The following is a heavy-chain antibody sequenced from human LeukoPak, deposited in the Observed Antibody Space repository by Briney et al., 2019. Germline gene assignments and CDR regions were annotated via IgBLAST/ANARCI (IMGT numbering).Heavy chain of an antibody. CDR1: GYTFTDYY. J-gene: IGHJ4*02. D-gene: IGHD4-17*01. Sequence: GASVKVSCKASGYTFTDYYMHWVQQAPGKGLEWMGRVDPEDGETIYAEKFQGRVTITADTSTDTAYMELSSLRSEDTAVYYCARSHPLRRDFDYWGQGTLVTVSS. CDR3: ARSHPLRRDFDY. CDR2: VDPEDGET. V-gene: IGHV1-69-2*01.